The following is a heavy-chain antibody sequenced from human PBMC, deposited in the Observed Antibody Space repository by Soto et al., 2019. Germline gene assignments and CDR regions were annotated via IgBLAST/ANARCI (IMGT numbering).Heavy chain of an antibody. CDR3: AKDSQNYDILTGSISFDY. CDR2: ISGSGGST. J-gene: IGHJ4*02. V-gene: IGHV3-23*01. D-gene: IGHD3-9*01. CDR1: GFTFSSYA. Sequence: VGSLRLSCAASGFTFSSYAMSWVRQAPGKGLEWVSAISGSGGSTYYADSVKGRFTISRDNSKNTLYPQMNSLRAEDTAVYYCAKDSQNYDILTGSISFDYWGQGTLVTVSS.